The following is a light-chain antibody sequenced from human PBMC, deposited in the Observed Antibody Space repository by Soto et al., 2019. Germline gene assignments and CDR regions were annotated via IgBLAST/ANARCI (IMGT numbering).Light chain of an antibody. J-gene: IGLJ1*01. V-gene: IGLV2-14*01. Sequence: QSALTQPASVSGSPGQSITISCTGTSSDVGGYNYVSWYQQHPGKAPKLMIYEISNRPSGVSNRFSGSKSGNTASLTMSGLQAEDEAYYHCSSYTSSSTLYVFGAGTKRTVL. CDR3: SSYTSSSTLYV. CDR2: EIS. CDR1: SSDVGGYNY.